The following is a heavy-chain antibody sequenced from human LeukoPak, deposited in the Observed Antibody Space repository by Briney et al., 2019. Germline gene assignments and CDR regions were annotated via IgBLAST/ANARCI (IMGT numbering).Heavy chain of an antibody. Sequence: ASVKVSCKASGYTFTSYYMHWVRQAPGQGLEWMGIINPSGGSTSYAQKFQGRVTMTRDMSTSTVYVELSSLRFEDTAVYFCARTEYHYYYMDVWGKGTTVTVSS. CDR1: GYTFTSYY. CDR2: INPSGGST. V-gene: IGHV1-46*01. J-gene: IGHJ6*03. CDR3: ARTEYHYYYMDV.